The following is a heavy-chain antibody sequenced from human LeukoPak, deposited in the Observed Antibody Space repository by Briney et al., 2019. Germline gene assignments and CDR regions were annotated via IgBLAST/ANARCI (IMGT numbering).Heavy chain of an antibody. Sequence: GGSLRLSCAASGFTFSTYSMTWVRQAPGKGLEWVSSISSGSSDISYADSVKGRFTISRDNAKYSLYLQVDSLRAEDTAVYYCARLTGVVNAFDYWGRGTLVTVSS. J-gene: IGHJ4*02. CDR2: ISSGSSDI. CDR3: ARLTGVVNAFDY. CDR1: GFTFSTYS. D-gene: IGHD5-18*01. V-gene: IGHV3-21*01.